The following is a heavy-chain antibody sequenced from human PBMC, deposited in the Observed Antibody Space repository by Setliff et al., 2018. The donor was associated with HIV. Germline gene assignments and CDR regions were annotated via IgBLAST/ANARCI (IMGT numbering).Heavy chain of an antibody. CDR2: IYHSGST. J-gene: IGHJ6*02. CDR1: GGSISGGGYS. D-gene: IGHD3-10*01. CDR3: ARVEAKVRGATYGMDV. Sequence: SETLSLTCAVSGGSISGGGYSWSWIRQPPGKGLEWIGYIYHSGSTYYNPSLKSRVTISVDRSKNQFSLNLNSVTAADTAVYYCARVEAKVRGATYGMDVWGQGTTVTVSS. V-gene: IGHV4-30-2*01.